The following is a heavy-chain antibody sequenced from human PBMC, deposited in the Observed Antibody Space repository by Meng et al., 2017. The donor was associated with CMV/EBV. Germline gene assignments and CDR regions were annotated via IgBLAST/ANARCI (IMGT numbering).Heavy chain of an antibody. J-gene: IGHJ6*02. V-gene: IGHV1-69*05. D-gene: IGHD3-22*01. Sequence: SVKVSCKASGCTFSSYAISWVRQAPGQGLEWMGGIIPIFGTENYAQKFQGRVTITTDESTSTAYMELSSLRSEDTAVYYCAREIYYYDSSGYYWANGMDVWGQGTTVTVSS. CDR3: AREIYYYDSSGYYWANGMDV. CDR2: IIPIFGTE. CDR1: GCTFSSYA.